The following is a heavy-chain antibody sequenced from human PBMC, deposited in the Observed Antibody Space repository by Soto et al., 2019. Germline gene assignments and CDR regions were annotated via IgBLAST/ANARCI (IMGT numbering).Heavy chain of an antibody. CDR1: GGSITSYY. V-gene: IGHV4-59*01. Sequence: ETLSLTCTVSGGSITSYYWSWIRQSPGKGLEWIGYIFYSGSINYNPSLTSRVTLSVDTSKNQLSLKLTSVNAADTAVYYCXXXXXXXXXAXDTWGQGPMVIVSS. J-gene: IGHJ3*02. CDR3: XXXXXXXXXAXDT. CDR2: IFYSGSI.